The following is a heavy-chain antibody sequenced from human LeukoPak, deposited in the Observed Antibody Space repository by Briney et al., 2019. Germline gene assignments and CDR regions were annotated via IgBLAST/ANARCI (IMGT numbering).Heavy chain of an antibody. V-gene: IGHV3-48*03. CDR3: ARRTSGAFAI. CDR1: GFPFSDHE. J-gene: IGHJ3*02. CDR2: ISSSGSDK. Sequence: GGSLRLSCAASGFPFSDHEMNWVRQAPGKGLEWVSYISSSGSDKYHPDSVKGRFTISRDNAKNSVYLQMNSLRAEDTAVYYCARRTSGAFAIWGQGTKVTVSS.